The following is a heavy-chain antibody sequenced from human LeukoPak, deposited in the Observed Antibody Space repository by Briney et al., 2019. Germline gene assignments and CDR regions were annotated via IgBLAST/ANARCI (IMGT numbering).Heavy chain of an antibody. CDR2: IRSSGSAI. J-gene: IGHJ4*02. CDR3: ASFNDY. CDR1: GFIYRSYE. V-gene: IGHV3-48*03. Sequence: GGSLSLSCAASGFIYRSYEMNWVRQARGRGLEWVSYIRSSGSAIYYADSVKGRFTSSRDIAKNTLYLEVNSLRAEDTAVYYCASFNDYWGQGTLVAVSS.